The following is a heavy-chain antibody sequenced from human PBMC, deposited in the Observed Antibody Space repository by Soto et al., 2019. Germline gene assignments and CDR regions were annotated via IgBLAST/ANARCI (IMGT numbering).Heavy chain of an antibody. J-gene: IGHJ1*01. Sequence: GASVRVSCKASGYTFTSYGISWVRQAPGQGLEWMGWISAYNGNTNYAQKLQGRVTMTTDTSTSTAYMELRSLRSDDTAVYYCARGRSTASSGYSQHSGQSTPVTVSS. CDR1: GYTFTSYG. CDR3: ARGRSTASSGYSQH. CDR2: ISAYNGNT. V-gene: IGHV1-18*01. D-gene: IGHD3-22*01.